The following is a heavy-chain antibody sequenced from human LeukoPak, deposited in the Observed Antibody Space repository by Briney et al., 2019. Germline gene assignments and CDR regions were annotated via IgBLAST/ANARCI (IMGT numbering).Heavy chain of an antibody. J-gene: IGHJ4*02. Sequence: PGGTLRLSCAASGFTVSSNCMSWVRQTPGKGLEWVSVICSGGSTYYADSVKGRFTISRGNSKNTLYLQMNSLRAEDTAVYYCARDRRLSYYDNTGYYDYWGQGTLVTVSS. D-gene: IGHD3-22*01. CDR1: GFTVSSNC. V-gene: IGHV3-53*01. CDR3: ARDRRLSYYDNTGYYDY. CDR2: ICSGGST.